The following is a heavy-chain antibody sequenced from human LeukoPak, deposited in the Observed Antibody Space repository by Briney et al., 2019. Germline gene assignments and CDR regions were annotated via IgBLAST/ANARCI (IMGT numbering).Heavy chain of an antibody. J-gene: IGHJ5*01. V-gene: IGHV4-59*01. D-gene: IGHD2-2*01. CDR2: IYYSGAT. CDR3: ARDAQSSTWYDS. CDR1: GGSISNYY. Sequence: SETLSLTCPVSGGSISNYYWTWIRQPPEKGLEWIGSIYYSGATNYNPSLKSRVTMSVDTSKNQFSLKLSSVTAADTAVYYCARDAQSSTWYDSWGQGTLVTVSP.